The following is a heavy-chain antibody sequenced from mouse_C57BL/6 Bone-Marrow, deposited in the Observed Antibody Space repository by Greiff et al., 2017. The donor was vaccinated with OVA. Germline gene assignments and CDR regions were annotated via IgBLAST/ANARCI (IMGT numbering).Heavy chain of an antibody. CDR2: ILPSIGRT. CDR1: DSEVFPLAY. Sequence: QVQLKQSGSELRSPGSSVKLSCKDFDSEVFPLAYMSWVRQKPGHGFEWIGGILPSIGRTIYGEKFEDKATLDADTLSNTAYLELNSLTSEDSAIYYCARHYPYWYFDVWGTGTTVTVSS. J-gene: IGHJ1*03. D-gene: IGHD1-1*02. V-gene: IGHV15-2*01. CDR3: ARHYPYWYFDV.